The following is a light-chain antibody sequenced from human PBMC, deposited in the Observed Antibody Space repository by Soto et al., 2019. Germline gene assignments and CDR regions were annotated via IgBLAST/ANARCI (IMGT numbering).Light chain of an antibody. V-gene: IGKV1-27*01. CDR1: RDISIS. CDR2: AAS. J-gene: IGKJ2*01. Sequence: DVQMTQSPSSLSASVGDRVTITCRASRDISISLAWYQQKPGKVPKLLIYAASTLHAGVQSRFSGSGSGTFFTLTINSLQPEDVATYYCQKYNSAPNTFGRGTRLEIK. CDR3: QKYNSAPNT.